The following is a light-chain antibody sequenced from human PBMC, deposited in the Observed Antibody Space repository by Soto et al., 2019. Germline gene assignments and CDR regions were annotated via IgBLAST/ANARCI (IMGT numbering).Light chain of an antibody. CDR3: QHYRSYSAWT. Sequence: SQSISKWLAWHQQKPAKAPKLLIYDASTLQSGVPPRFSCCRSGTEFNLTIRSMQPYEIATFYCQHYRSYSAWTFSEGTKVDIK. V-gene: IGKV1-5*01. J-gene: IGKJ1*01. CDR2: DAS. CDR1: QSISKW.